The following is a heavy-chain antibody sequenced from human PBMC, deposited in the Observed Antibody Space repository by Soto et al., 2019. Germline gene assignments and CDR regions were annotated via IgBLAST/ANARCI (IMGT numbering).Heavy chain of an antibody. J-gene: IGHJ6*02. Sequence: QVQLQESGPGLVKTSQTLSRTCSVSGGSINRGDYHWTWIRQPPGKGLEWIGAVYYSGCTYYNPSLKSRITISVDTSKNQFSLSLRSVTAADTAVYYCASDFRTPSGGMDVWGQGTMVTVSS. CDR1: GGSINRGDYH. CDR3: ASDFRTPSGGMDV. CDR2: VYYSGCT. V-gene: IGHV4-30-4*01.